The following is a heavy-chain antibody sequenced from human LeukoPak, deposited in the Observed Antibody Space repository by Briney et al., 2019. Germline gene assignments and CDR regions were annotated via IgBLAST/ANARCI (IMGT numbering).Heavy chain of an antibody. CDR2: IKQDGSEK. CDR1: GFTFSSYW. CDR3: AREGTGDIVVVPAAMPSDPPHYYGMGV. Sequence: PGGCLRLSCAASGFTFSSYWMSWVRQAPGKGLEWVANIKQDGSEKYYVDSVMGRFTISRDNAKNSLYLQMNSLRAEDTAVYYCAREGTGDIVVVPAAMPSDPPHYYGMGVWGQGTTVTVSS. D-gene: IGHD2-2*01. J-gene: IGHJ6*02. V-gene: IGHV3-7*01.